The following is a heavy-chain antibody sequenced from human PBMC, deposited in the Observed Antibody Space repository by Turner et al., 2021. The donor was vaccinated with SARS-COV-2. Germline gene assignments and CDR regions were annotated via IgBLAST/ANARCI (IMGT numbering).Heavy chain of an antibody. Sequence: VQLVESGGGVVQPGGCLRLPCSASGFTFSSYDMHWVGQAPGKGLEWVAVIWYDGSNKYYADSVKCRFTISRDKSKNKLYLQMISLRAEDTAVYYCARQTDSSTWQTYYFDYWGQGTLVTVSS. D-gene: IGHD6-13*01. CDR2: IWYDGSNK. CDR1: GFTFSSYD. J-gene: IGHJ4*02. V-gene: IGHV3-33*01. CDR3: ARQTDSSTWQTYYFDY.